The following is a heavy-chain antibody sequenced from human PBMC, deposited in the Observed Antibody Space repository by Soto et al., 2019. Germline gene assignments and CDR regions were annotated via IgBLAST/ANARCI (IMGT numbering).Heavy chain of an antibody. D-gene: IGHD6-13*01. J-gene: IGHJ4*02. CDR2: INHSGST. Sequence: SETLSLTCTVSGGSISSSSYYWSWIRQPPGKGLEWIGEINHSGSTNYNPSLKSRVTISVDTSKNQFSLKLSSVTAADTAVYYCARTYSSSWSPFDYWGQGTLVTVS. CDR3: ARTYSSSWSPFDY. CDR1: GGSISSSSYY. V-gene: IGHV4-39*07.